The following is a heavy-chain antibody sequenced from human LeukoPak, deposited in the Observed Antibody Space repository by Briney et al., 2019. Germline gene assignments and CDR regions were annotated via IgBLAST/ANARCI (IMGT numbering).Heavy chain of an antibody. Sequence: GASVKVSCKASGYTFTGYYMHWVRQAPGQGLEWMGWINPNSGGTNYAQKFQGRVTMTRDMSTSTVYMELSSLRSEDTAVYYCARDIPLPDIVATAYPGYYFDYWGQGTLVTVSS. D-gene: IGHD5-12*01. CDR3: ARDIPLPDIVATAYPGYYFDY. V-gene: IGHV1-2*02. CDR2: INPNSGGT. J-gene: IGHJ4*02. CDR1: GYTFTGYY.